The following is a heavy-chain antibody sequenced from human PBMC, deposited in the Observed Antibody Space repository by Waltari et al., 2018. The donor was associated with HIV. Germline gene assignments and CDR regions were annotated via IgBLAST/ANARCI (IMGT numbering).Heavy chain of an antibody. D-gene: IGHD1-7*01. V-gene: IGHV3-21*02. CDR1: GFAFSSDT. J-gene: IGHJ5*02. CDR3: ARELEGTVGNYFDP. CDR2: ISRSGDYI. Sequence: EVQLVESGGGLVKPGGSLILSCAASGFAFSSDTMNWVRQTPGKGLEWISLISRSGDYIYYADSVKGRFTISRDNAKNSLYLQMNSLRAEDTGVYYCARELEGTVGNYFDPWGQATLVTVSS.